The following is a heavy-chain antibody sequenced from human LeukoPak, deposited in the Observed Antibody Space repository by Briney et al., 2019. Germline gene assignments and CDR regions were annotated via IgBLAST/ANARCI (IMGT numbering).Heavy chain of an antibody. V-gene: IGHV3-23*01. CDR2: ISSIGDST. J-gene: IGHJ3*02. CDR3: AKDYYDSSGYYHYDAFDI. Sequence: GGSLRLSCAASGFPFASYAMSWVRQAPGKGLEWVSTISSIGDSTYYADSVKGRLTISRDNSKNTLYLQMNSLRAEDTAVYYCAKDYYDSSGYYHYDAFDIWGQGTMVTVSS. CDR1: GFPFASYA. D-gene: IGHD3-22*01.